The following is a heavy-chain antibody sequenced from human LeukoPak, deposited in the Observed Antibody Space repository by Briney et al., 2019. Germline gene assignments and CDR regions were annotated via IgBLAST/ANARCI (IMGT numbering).Heavy chain of an antibody. V-gene: IGHV3-23*01. CDR1: GFTFSSYA. D-gene: IGHD4-17*01. CDR3: ATPPTVTRNY. CDR2: ISGSGGRT. J-gene: IGHJ4*02. Sequence: GGSLRLSCAASGFTFSSYAMGWVRQAPGKGLEWVSAISGSGGRTHYADSVRGRFTISRDNSKNTLYLQMDSLRAEDTAVYYCATPPTVTRNYWGQGTLVTVSS.